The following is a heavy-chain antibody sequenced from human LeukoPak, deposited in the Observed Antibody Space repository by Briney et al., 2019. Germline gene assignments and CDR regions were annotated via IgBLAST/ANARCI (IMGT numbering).Heavy chain of an antibody. V-gene: IGHV3-7*03. J-gene: IGHJ5*02. CDR2: IKQDGSEK. Sequence: GGSLRLSCTASGFIFSDYWMSWVRQAPGKGLEWVANIKQDGSEKYYVDSVKGRFTISRDNAKNSLYLQMNSLRAEDTAVYYCAREKNWFDPWGQGTLVTVSS. CDR1: GFIFSDYW. CDR3: AREKNWFDP.